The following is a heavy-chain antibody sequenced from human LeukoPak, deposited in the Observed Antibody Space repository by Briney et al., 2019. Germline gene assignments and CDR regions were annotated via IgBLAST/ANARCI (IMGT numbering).Heavy chain of an antibody. D-gene: IGHD2-15*01. CDR3: ARGLIGYCSGGSCYVLNAFDI. CDR2: INPNSGGT. Sequence: ASVKVSCKASGYTFTGYYMHWVRQAPGPGLEWMGWINPNSGGTNYAQKFQGRVTMTRDTSISTAYMELSRLRSDDTAVYYCARGLIGYCSGGSCYVLNAFDIWGQGTMVTVSS. V-gene: IGHV1-2*02. CDR1: GYTFTGYY. J-gene: IGHJ3*02.